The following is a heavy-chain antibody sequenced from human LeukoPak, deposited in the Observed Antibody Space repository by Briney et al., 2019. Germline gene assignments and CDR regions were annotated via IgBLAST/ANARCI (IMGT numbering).Heavy chain of an antibody. Sequence: GGSLRLSCAASGFTFSNYGMSWVRQAPGKGLEWVSTISGSGGRTHYADSVKGRFTISRDNAKNSLYLQMNSLRAEDTAVYYCARGYCSGGSCYSYYFDYWGQGTLVTVSS. CDR1: GFTFSNYG. V-gene: IGHV3-23*01. D-gene: IGHD2-15*01. J-gene: IGHJ4*02. CDR3: ARGYCSGGSCYSYYFDY. CDR2: ISGSGGRT.